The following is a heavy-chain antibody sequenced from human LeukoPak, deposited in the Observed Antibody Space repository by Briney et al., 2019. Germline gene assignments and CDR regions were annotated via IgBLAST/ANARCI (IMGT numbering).Heavy chain of an antibody. CDR1: GFTFNNYA. CDR2: ISYVGTNK. J-gene: IGHJ4*02. D-gene: IGHD6-13*01. CDR3: ARGEQLALDC. V-gene: IGHV3-30*04. Sequence: PGRSLRLSCAASGFTFNNYAMHWVRQAPGKGLEWVSVISYVGTNKYYADSVKGRFTISRDNSKNTLYLQMNSLRAEDTAVYYCARGEQLALDCWGQGTLVTVSS.